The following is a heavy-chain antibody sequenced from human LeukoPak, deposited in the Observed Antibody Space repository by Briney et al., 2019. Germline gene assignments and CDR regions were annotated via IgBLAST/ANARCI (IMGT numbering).Heavy chain of an antibody. J-gene: IGHJ5*02. CDR2: ISGSGGST. V-gene: IGHV3-23*01. D-gene: IGHD4-17*01. CDR1: GFTFSSYA. Sequence: GGSLRLSCAASGFTFSSYAMSWVRQAPGKGLEWVSAISGSGGSTYYADPVKGRFTISRDNSKNTLYLQMNSLRAEDTAVYYCAKAARFDGDLNWFDPWGQGTLVTVSS. CDR3: AKAARFDGDLNWFDP.